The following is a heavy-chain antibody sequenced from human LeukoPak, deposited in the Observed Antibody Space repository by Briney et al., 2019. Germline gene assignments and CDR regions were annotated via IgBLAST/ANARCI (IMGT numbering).Heavy chain of an antibody. V-gene: IGHV4-4*07. D-gene: IGHD3-10*01. CDR1: GGSISSYY. CDR3: ARGVLWFGELLYYMDV. CDR2: IYTSGST. J-gene: IGHJ6*04. Sequence: SETLSLTCTVSGGSISSYYWSWIRQPAGKGLEWIGRIYTSGSTNYNPSLKSRVTMSVDTSKNQFSLKLSSVTAADTAVYYCARGVLWFGELLYYMDVWGKGTTVTVSS.